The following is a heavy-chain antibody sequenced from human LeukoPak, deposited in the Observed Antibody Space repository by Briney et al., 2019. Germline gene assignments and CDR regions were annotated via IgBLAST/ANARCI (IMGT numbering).Heavy chain of an antibody. CDR3: ARVDPSSWYYYMDV. Sequence: PSETLSLTCTVSGGSISSSSYYWGWIRQPPGKGLEWIGSIYYSGSTYYNPSLKSRVTISVDTSKNQFSLKLSSVTAAETAVYYCARVDPSSWYYYMDVWGKGTTVTVSS. CDR2: IYYSGST. V-gene: IGHV4-39*07. CDR1: GGSISSSSYY. J-gene: IGHJ6*03. D-gene: IGHD6-13*01.